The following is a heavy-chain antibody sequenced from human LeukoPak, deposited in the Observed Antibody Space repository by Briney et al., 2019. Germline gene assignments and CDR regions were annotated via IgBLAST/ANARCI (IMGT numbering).Heavy chain of an antibody. Sequence: SETLSLTCTVSGGSISSSSYYWGWMRQPPGKGLEWIGSIYYSGSTYYNPSLKSRVTISVDTSKNQFSLKLSSVTAADTAVCYCAASPADAFDIWGKGTMVTVSS. CDR3: AASPADAFDI. V-gene: IGHV4-39*01. CDR2: IYYSGST. J-gene: IGHJ3*02. CDR1: GGSISSSSYY.